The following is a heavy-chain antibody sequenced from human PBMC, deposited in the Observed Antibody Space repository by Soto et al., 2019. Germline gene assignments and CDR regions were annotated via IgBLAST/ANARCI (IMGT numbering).Heavy chain of an antibody. CDR2: IYWDDDK. J-gene: IGHJ5*02. CDR1: GFSLSTSGVG. D-gene: IGHD2-15*01. V-gene: IGHV2-5*02. Sequence: QITLKESGPTLVKPTQTLTLTCTFSGFSLSTSGVGVGWIRQPPGKALEWLALIYWDDDKRYSPSLKSRLTITKDTSKKQVVLTMTNMDPVETATYYCAHRYCSGGSCYWNWFDTWGQGTLVTVSS. CDR3: AHRYCSGGSCYWNWFDT.